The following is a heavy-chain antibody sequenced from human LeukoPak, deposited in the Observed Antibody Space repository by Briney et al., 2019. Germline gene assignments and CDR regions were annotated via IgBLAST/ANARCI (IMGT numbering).Heavy chain of an antibody. CDR3: ARERGGEAAGTGDWFDP. CDR1: GGSISSSSYY. J-gene: IGHJ5*02. Sequence: PSETLSLTCTVSGGSISSSSYYWGWIRQPPEKGLEWIGSIYYSGSTYYNPSLKSRVTISVDTSKNQFSLKLSSVTAADTAVYYCARERGGEAAGTGDWFDPWGQGTLVTVSS. CDR2: IYYSGST. D-gene: IGHD6-13*01. V-gene: IGHV4-39*07.